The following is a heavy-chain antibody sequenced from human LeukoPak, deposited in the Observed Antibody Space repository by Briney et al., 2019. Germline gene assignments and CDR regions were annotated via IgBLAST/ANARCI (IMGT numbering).Heavy chain of an antibody. CDR1: GGTFNNYA. Sequence: GASVKVSCKTSGGTFNNYAISWVRQAPGQGLEWMGRIIPILRTPDYAQNFQGRVTISADKSTSTAYMELSSLKSEDTAVYYCARSGGSSWYVSMYYWGQGTLVTVSS. J-gene: IGHJ4*02. CDR3: ARSGGSSWYVSMYY. CDR2: IIPILRTP. V-gene: IGHV1-69*04. D-gene: IGHD6-13*01.